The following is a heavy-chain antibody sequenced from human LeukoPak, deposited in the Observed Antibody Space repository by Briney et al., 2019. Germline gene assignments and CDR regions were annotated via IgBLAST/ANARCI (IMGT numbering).Heavy chain of an antibody. V-gene: IGHV4-39*07. J-gene: IGHJ3*02. CDR3: ARENRCAFDI. D-gene: IGHD2/OR15-2a*01. Sequence: SETLSLTCTVSGGSVSSSSYYWGWIRQPPGKGLEWIGEINHSGSTNYNPSLKSRVTISVDTSKNQFSLKLSSVTAADTAVYYCARENRCAFDIWGQGTMVTVSS. CDR1: GGSVSSSSYY. CDR2: INHSGST.